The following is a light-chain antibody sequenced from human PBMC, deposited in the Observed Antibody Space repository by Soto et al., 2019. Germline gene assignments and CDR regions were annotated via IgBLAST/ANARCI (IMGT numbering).Light chain of an antibody. CDR1: SSDVGGYNF. V-gene: IGLV2-8*01. Sequence: QSALTQPPSASGSPGQSVTISCTGTSSDVGGYNFVSWYQHHPGKAPNVLIFDVNKWPSGVPDRFSGSKSGNTASLTVSGIQAEDEADYFCSSHAGSDNPLVFGAGTKLTVL. J-gene: IGLJ1*01. CDR2: DVN. CDR3: SSHAGSDNPLV.